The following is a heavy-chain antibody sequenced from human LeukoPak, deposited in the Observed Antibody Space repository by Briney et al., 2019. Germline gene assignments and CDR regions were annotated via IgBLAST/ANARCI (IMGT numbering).Heavy chain of an antibody. J-gene: IGHJ5*02. Sequence: GGSLRLSCAASGFTVSSNYMSWVRQAPGKGLEWVSVIYSGGSTYYADSVKGRFTISRDNSKNTLYLQMNSLRAEDTAVYYCARAKRWGRSPNWFDPWGQGTLVTVSS. CDR1: GFTVSSNY. CDR3: ARAKRWGRSPNWFDP. CDR2: IYSGGST. D-gene: IGHD3-16*01. V-gene: IGHV3-66*01.